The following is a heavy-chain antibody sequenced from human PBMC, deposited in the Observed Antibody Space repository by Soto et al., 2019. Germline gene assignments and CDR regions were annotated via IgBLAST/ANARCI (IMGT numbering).Heavy chain of an antibody. CDR2: IYHTGRS. D-gene: IGHD6-13*01. CDR3: ARTEVPDSSRWHPCDP. Sequence: LQTQSLTCSVAGDSRNDKNGCPMLRKHPGKRLEWIGDIYHTGRSSYNPSLTSRVAMSVDKSKNQFSLKLISVTAADTAVYYFARTEVPDSSRWHPCDPCGQGPLVTVS. V-gene: IGHV4-4*02. J-gene: IGHJ5*02. CDR1: GDSRNDKNG.